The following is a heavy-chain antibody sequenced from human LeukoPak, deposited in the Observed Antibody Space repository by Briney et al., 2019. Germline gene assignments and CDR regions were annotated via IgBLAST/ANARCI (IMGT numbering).Heavy chain of an antibody. J-gene: IGHJ3*02. CDR3: ATDRPGYCSGGSCPSDAFDI. Sequence: ASVKVSCKVSGYTLTELSMHWVRQAPGKGLEWMGGFDPEDGETIYAQKFQGRVTMTEDTSTDTAYMELSSLRSEDTAVYYCATDRPGYCSGGSCPSDAFDIWGQGTMVTVSS. V-gene: IGHV1-24*01. CDR2: FDPEDGET. D-gene: IGHD2-15*01. CDR1: GYTLTELS.